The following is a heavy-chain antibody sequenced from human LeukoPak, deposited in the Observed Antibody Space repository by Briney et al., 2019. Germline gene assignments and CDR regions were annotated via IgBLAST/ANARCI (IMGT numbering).Heavy chain of an antibody. V-gene: IGHV3-49*03. Sequence: GGSLRLSCTASGFTFGDYAMSWFRQAPGKGLEWVGFIRSKAYGGETEYAASVKGRFTISRDDSKSIAYLQMNSLKTEDTAVYYCTRAGIGYCSSTSCPSRSYFDYWGQGTLVTVSS. J-gene: IGHJ4*02. D-gene: IGHD2-2*01. CDR3: TRAGIGYCSSTSCPSRSYFDY. CDR2: IRSKAYGGET. CDR1: GFTFGDYA.